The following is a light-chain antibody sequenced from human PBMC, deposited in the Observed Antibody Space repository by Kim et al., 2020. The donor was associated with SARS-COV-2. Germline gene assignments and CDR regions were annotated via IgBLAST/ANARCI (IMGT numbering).Light chain of an antibody. CDR2: GTS. CDR1: QSVADNH. J-gene: IGKJ2*01. Sequence: WSPGGRVIHSCTASQSVADNHLAWFQQEPGQAPRLLIYGTSSRATGIPDRFSGSGSGTDFTLTISRLEPEDSAVYYCQQYDRPPYTFGQGTKLEI. CDR3: QQYDRPPYT. V-gene: IGKV3-20*01.